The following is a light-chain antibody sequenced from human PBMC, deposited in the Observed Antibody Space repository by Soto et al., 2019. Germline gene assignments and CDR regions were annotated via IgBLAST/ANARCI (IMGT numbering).Light chain of an antibody. Sequence: QSVLTQPPSASGTPGQRVTISCSGDRSNIGSNSVNWYQQLPGTAPKLLIYSDNQRPSGVPDRFSGSKSGTSASLAISGLQSEDEADYYCAAWDDSLTGRYVFGTGTKLTVL. V-gene: IGLV1-44*01. CDR1: RSNIGSNS. CDR3: AAWDDSLTGRYV. J-gene: IGLJ1*01. CDR2: SDN.